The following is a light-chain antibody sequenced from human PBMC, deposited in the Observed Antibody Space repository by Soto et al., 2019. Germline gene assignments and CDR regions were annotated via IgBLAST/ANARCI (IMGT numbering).Light chain of an antibody. J-gene: IGKJ1*01. CDR3: QHYDSLPIT. Sequence: IVLTQSPGTLSLSPGERATRSCRASQSVSSSYLAWYQQKPGQPPRLLIYGASSRATGIPDRFSGSGSGTDFTLTISRLEPEDFAVFYCQHYDSLPITFGQGTKVDIK. CDR1: QSVSSSY. V-gene: IGKV3-20*01. CDR2: GAS.